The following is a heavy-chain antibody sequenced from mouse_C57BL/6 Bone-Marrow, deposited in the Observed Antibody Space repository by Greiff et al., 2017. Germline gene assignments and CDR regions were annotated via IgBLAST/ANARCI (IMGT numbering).Heavy chain of an antibody. CDR2: IHPNSGST. J-gene: IGHJ2*01. V-gene: IGHV1-64*01. D-gene: IGHD3-2*02. Sequence: QVQLQQSGAELVKPGASVKLSCKASGYTFTSYWMHWVKQRPGQGLEWIGMIHPNSGSTNYNEKFKSKATLTVDKSSSTAYMQLSSLTSEDSAVYYCARGLDSSGYDYWGQGTTLTVSS. CDR3: ARGLDSSGYDY. CDR1: GYTFTSYW.